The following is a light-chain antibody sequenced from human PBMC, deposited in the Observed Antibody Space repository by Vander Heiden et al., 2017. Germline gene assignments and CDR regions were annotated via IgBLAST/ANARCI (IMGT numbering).Light chain of an antibody. V-gene: IGLV2-23*02. J-gene: IGLJ1*01. CDR2: EVS. CDR3: CSYAGDTTYV. CDR1: SSNVGNYNF. Sequence: QSALPQPASVSGSPGQPVTISCTGTSSNVGNYNFVSWYRQHPGKAPKFLIYEVSKRPSGVSDRFSGSKSGNTASLTVSGLQAEDEADYYCCSYAGDTTYVFGTGTRVTVL.